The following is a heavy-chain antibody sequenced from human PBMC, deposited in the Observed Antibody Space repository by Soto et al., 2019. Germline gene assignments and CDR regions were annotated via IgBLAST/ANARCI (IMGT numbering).Heavy chain of an antibody. Sequence: QVQLVQSGAEVKKPGSSVKVSCKTSRDTFNKYAFNWVRQAPGQGLEWMGWIIPIFSSRNYAEKFQGRVTITADDSTSTAYMELRSVRFEDTAVYYCARGETYLGVWGQGTTATASS. D-gene: IGHD3-16*01. CDR2: IIPIFSSR. V-gene: IGHV1-69*01. CDR1: RDTFNKYA. J-gene: IGHJ6*02. CDR3: ARGETYLGV.